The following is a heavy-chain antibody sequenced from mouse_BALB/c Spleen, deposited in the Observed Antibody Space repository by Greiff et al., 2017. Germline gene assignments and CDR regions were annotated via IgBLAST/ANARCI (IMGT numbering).Heavy chain of an antibody. CDR1: GFNIKDTY. J-gene: IGHJ3*01. CDR3: ARSHYYGSSYAWFAY. Sequence: VQLQQSGAELVKPGASVKLSCTASGFNIKDTYMHWVKQRPEQGLEWIGRIDPANGNTKYDPKFQGKATITADTSSNTAYLQLSSLTSEDTAVYYCARSHYYGSSYAWFAYWGQGTLVTVSA. CDR2: IDPANGNT. V-gene: IGHV14-3*02. D-gene: IGHD1-1*01.